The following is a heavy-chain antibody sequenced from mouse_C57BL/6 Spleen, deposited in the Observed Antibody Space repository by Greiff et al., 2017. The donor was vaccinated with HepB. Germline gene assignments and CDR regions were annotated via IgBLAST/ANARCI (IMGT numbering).Heavy chain of an antibody. V-gene: IGHV1-62-2*01. CDR2: FYPGSGSI. CDR1: GYTFTEYT. D-gene: IGHD1-1*01. Sequence: QVQLQQSGAELVKPGASVKLSCKVSGYTFTEYTIHWVKQRSGQGLEWIGWFYPGSGSIKYNEKFKDKATLTADKSSSTVYMELSRLTSEDSAVYYCARHEDYYGSSRWYFDVWGTGTTVTVSS. CDR3: ARHEDYYGSSRWYFDV. J-gene: IGHJ1*03.